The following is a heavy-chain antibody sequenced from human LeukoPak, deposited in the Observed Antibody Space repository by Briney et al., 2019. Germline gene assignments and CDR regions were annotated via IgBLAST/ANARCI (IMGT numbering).Heavy chain of an antibody. CDR3: AKDPRGTTVTTSDY. V-gene: IGHV3-23*01. CDR2: ISDSGGST. CDR1: RFTFSSYA. D-gene: IGHD4-17*01. J-gene: IGHJ4*02. Sequence: GGSLRLSCAASRFTFSSYAMSWVRQAPGKGLDWVSAISDSGGSTYYADSVKGRFTISRDNSKNTLYLQMNSLRVEDTAVYYCAKDPRGTTVTTSDYWGQGTLVTVSS.